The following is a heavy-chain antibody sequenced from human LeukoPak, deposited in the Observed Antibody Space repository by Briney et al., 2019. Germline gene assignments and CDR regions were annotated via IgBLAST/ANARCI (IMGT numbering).Heavy chain of an antibody. CDR1: GFTFSSYW. D-gene: IGHD1-26*01. J-gene: IGHJ4*02. CDR2: INEDGSGR. V-gene: IGHV3-7*01. Sequence: GGSLRLSWAGSGFTFSSYWVSWVRHAPGKGLEWLANINEDGSGRFYVDSVKGRLTISRDNAKNSLFLQMNSLRAEDTAVYYCARAAGGTSRDYWGQGTLVTVSS. CDR3: ARAAGGTSRDY.